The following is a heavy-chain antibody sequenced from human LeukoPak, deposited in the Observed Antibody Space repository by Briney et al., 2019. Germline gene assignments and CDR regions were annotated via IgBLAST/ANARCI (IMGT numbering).Heavy chain of an antibody. Sequence: GGSLRLSCAASGFTFSSYAMSWVRQPPGKGLEWVSTINGIGVNTYYTDPVKGRFTVSRDNSKNTVYLQMNSLRAEDTAVYYCAKRRGCSGSSCYSDHWGQGTLVTVSS. CDR1: GFTFSSYA. V-gene: IGHV3-23*01. CDR2: INGIGVNT. CDR3: AKRRGCSGSSCYSDH. J-gene: IGHJ4*02. D-gene: IGHD2-15*01.